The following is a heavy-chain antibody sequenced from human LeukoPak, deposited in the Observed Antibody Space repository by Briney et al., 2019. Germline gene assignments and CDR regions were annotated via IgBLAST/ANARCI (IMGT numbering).Heavy chain of an antibody. Sequence: GASVKVSCKAAGYTFTSYDLNWVRQAPGQGLEWMGIINPSGGSTSYAQKFQGRVTMTRDMSTSTVYMELSSLRSEDTAVYYCARDEDGVVATTSSFGYWGQGTLVTVSS. CDR3: ARDEDGVVATTSSFGY. J-gene: IGHJ4*02. V-gene: IGHV1-46*01. CDR1: GYTFTSYD. D-gene: IGHD2-15*01. CDR2: INPSGGST.